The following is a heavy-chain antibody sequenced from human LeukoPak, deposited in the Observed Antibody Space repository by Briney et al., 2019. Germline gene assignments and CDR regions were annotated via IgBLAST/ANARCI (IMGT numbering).Heavy chain of an antibody. Sequence: HASETLSLTCTVSGGSISSYYWSWVRQAPGKGLEWVSGISGSGGSTYYADSVKGRFTISRDNSKNTLYLQMNSLRAEDTAVYYCAKDRGGSCFDYWGQGTLVTVSS. CDR1: GGSISSYY. V-gene: IGHV3-23*01. D-gene: IGHD2-15*01. J-gene: IGHJ4*02. CDR3: AKDRGGSCFDY. CDR2: ISGSGGST.